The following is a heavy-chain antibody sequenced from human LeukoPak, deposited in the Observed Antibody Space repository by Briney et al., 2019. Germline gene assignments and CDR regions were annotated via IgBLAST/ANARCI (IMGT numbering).Heavy chain of an antibody. D-gene: IGHD4-17*01. CDR3: ARGHDYGDSFLFDY. CDR2: IYYSGST. CDR1: GGSISSSSYY. J-gene: IGHJ4*02. Sequence: PSETLSLTCTVSGGSISSSSYYWGWIRQPPGKGLEWIGSIYYSGSTYYNPSLKSRVTISVDTSKNQFSLKLSSVTAADTAVYYCARGHDYGDSFLFDYWGQGTLVTVSS. V-gene: IGHV4-39*07.